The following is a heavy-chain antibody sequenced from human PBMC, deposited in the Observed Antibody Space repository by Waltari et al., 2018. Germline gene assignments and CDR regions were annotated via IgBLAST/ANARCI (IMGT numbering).Heavy chain of an antibody. CDR3: AKAARTAESYYYYMDV. CDR1: GFTFSSYA. CDR2: ISGSGGST. V-gene: IGHV3-23*04. Sequence: EVQLVEAGGGLVQPGGSLRLSCAASGFTFSSYAMSWVRQAPGKGLEWVSAISGSGGSTYYADSVKGRFTISRDNSKNTLYLQMNSLRAEDTAVYYCAKAARTAESYYYYMDVWGKGTTVTVSS. J-gene: IGHJ6*03.